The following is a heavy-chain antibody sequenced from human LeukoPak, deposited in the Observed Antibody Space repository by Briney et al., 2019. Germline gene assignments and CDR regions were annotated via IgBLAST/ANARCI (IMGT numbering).Heavy chain of an antibody. CDR3: RRAFPPLRASSAGDL. CDR2: IFGLFSYT. J-gene: IGHJ4*02. CDR1: GFTFSDYD. V-gene: IGHV3-21*01. D-gene: IGHD3-16*01. Sequence: PWGSLRLSCSASGFTFSDYDMSWGLQAPRGGREWGSSIFGLFSYTYYQESVKGRFTISIDNAKNSLYLQMNSLGAEDTATSSCRRAFPPLRASSAGDLWGQGKLV.